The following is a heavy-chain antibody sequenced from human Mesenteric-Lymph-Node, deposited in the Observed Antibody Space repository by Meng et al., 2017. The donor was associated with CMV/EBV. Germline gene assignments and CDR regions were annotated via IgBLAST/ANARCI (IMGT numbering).Heavy chain of an antibody. CDR2: IYSAGNT. CDR3: ARSIAAAGTHY. CDR1: GFNVSSDF. Sequence: GESLKISCAASGFNVSSDFMSWVRQTPGMGLEWLSVIYSAGNTYYADSVKGRFTISRDNSKNTLYLQMNSLRPEDTAVYYCARSIAAAGTHYWGQGTLVTVSS. D-gene: IGHD6-13*01. V-gene: IGHV3-66*02. J-gene: IGHJ4*02.